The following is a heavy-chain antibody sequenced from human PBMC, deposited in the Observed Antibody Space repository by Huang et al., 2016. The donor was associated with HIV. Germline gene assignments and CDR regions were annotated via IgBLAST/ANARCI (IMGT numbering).Heavy chain of an antibody. CDR1: GFTFSTNP. CDR2: ISHDGSTK. J-gene: IGHJ4*02. Sequence: QVHLVESGGGVVQPGRSLRLSCAASGFTFSTNPIHWVRQGPGQGLEWVAVISHDGSTKFYAESVKGRSAISRDNSKNMVYLQSYRLRVEDTGVYYCAREKGLEDWGQGTLVTVSS. CDR3: AREKGLED. D-gene: IGHD1-1*01. V-gene: IGHV3-30*09.